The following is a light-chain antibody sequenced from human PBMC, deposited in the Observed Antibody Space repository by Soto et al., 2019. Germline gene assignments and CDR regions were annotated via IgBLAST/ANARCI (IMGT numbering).Light chain of an antibody. CDR2: GAS. J-gene: IGKJ2*01. CDR1: QSVSSRN. Sequence: EIVLTQSPGTLSLSPGERATLSCRASQSVSSRNLAWYQQKPGQAPRLLIYGASSRATGIPDRFSGSGSGTDFTVTISRLEPEDFAVYYCQQYSSSPYTFGQGTKLEIK. V-gene: IGKV3-20*01. CDR3: QQYSSSPYT.